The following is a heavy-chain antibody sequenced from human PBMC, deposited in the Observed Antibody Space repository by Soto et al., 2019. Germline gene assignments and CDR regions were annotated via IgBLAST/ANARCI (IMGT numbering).Heavy chain of an antibody. CDR3: TRDPNYDILTGYLSLMDV. Sequence: GGSLRLSCTASGFTFGDYAMSWFRQAPGKGLEWVGFIRSKAYGGTTEYAASVKGRFTISRDDSKSIAYLQMNSLKTEDTAVYYCTRDPNYDILTGYLSLMDVWGQGTTVTVS. J-gene: IGHJ6*02. CDR2: IRSKAYGGTT. D-gene: IGHD3-9*01. V-gene: IGHV3-49*03. CDR1: GFTFGDYA.